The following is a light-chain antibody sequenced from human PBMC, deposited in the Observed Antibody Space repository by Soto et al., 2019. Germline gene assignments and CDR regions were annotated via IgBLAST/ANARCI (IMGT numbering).Light chain of an antibody. CDR2: GAS. Sequence: PVERATLSCRASQSVSNNYLAWYQQKPGQAPRLLIYGASNRATGIPDRFSGSGSGTDFTLAISRLEPEDFAVYYCQQYGSSGTFGQGTKVDIK. CDR3: QQYGSSGT. J-gene: IGKJ1*01. V-gene: IGKV3-20*01. CDR1: QSVSNNY.